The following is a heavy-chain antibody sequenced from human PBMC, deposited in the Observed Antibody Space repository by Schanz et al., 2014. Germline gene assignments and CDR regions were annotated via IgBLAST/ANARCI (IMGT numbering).Heavy chain of an antibody. CDR2: IYYDGSDK. D-gene: IGHD6-19*01. CDR1: GFTFNNYG. V-gene: IGHV3-33*01. J-gene: IGHJ4*02. Sequence: QAQLVESGGGVVQPGRSLRLSCAASGFTFNNYGMHWVRQAPGKGLEWVALIYYDGSDKYYADFVEGRFTISRDNSQNTLSVQMNSLRAEDTAVYYCARDHASAWYTVDYWGQGTLVTVSS. CDR3: ARDHASAWYTVDY.